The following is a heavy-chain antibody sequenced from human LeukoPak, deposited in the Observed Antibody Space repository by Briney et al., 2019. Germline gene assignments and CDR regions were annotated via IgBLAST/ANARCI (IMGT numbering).Heavy chain of an antibody. CDR1: GFTYSSYA. CDR3: ARAGGSYQVFDY. Sequence: GGSLRLSCAASGFTYSSYAMHWVRQAPGKGLEWVAVISYDGSNKYYADSVKGRFTISRDNAKNSLYLQMNSLRAEDTAVYYCARAGGSYQVFDYWGQGTLVTVSS. V-gene: IGHV3-30*04. D-gene: IGHD1-26*01. CDR2: ISYDGSNK. J-gene: IGHJ4*02.